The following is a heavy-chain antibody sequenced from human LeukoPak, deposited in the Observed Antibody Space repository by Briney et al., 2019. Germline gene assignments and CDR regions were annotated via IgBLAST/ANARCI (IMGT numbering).Heavy chain of an antibody. CDR3: AKDARRSDGWCFFDH. V-gene: IGHV3-23*01. CDR2: ISDSGDIT. CDR1: GFAFSSQA. Sequence: GGSLRLSCAASGFAFSSQAMGWVRQAPGKGLEWVSVISDSGDITYYADSVKGRFTISRDNSKNTLYLQMISLRAGDTAVYYCAKDARRSDGWCFFDHWGQGTLVTVSS. D-gene: IGHD6-19*01. J-gene: IGHJ4*02.